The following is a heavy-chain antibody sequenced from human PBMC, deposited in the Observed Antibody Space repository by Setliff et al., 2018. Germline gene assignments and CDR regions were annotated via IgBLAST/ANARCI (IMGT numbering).Heavy chain of an antibody. CDR2: IYHSGST. Sequence: PSETLSLTCAVSGYSIRSGYYWGWIRQPPGKGLEWIGSIYHSGSTYYSPSLKSRVTISVDTSKNQFSLNLTSVTAADTALYFCARDNTMVGATDYWGLGTLVTVS. CDR3: ARDNTMVGATDY. D-gene: IGHD1-26*01. CDR1: GYSIRSGYY. V-gene: IGHV4-38-2*02. J-gene: IGHJ4*02.